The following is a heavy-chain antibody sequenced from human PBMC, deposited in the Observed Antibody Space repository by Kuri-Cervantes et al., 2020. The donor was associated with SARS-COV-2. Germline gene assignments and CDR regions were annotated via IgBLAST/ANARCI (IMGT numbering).Heavy chain of an antibody. J-gene: IGHJ5*02. Sequence: GESLKISCAASGFTFSNAWMSWVRQAPGKGLEWVGRIKSKTDGGTTDYAAPVKGRFTISRDDSKNTLYLQMNSLKTEDTAVYYCAKSPTTVTTFDNWFDPWGQGTLVTVSS. CDR2: IKSKTDGGTT. CDR3: AKSPTTVTTFDNWFDP. D-gene: IGHD4-11*01. V-gene: IGHV3-15*01. CDR1: GFTFSNAW.